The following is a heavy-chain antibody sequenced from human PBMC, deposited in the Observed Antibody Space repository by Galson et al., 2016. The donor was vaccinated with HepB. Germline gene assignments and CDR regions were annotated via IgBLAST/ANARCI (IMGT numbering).Heavy chain of an antibody. V-gene: IGHV4-4*07. CDR1: GDSISSYC. Sequence: ETLSLTCTVSGDSISSYCWSWMRQPAGKGLKWIGRICTSGGIIYHPALKSRVAMSIDTPKNQFSLKLRSVNAADTAVYYCAREITGWPKDYFDSWGQGTLLTVSS. CDR2: ICTSGGI. CDR3: AREITGWPKDYFDS. D-gene: IGHD1-20*01. J-gene: IGHJ4*02.